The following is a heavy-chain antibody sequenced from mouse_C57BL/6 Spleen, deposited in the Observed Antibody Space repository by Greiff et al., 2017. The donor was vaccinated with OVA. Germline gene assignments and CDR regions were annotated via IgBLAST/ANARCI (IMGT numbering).Heavy chain of an antibody. Sequence: VQLQQSGPELVKPGASVKISCKASGYSFTGYYMNWVKQSPEKSLEWIGEINPSTGGTTYNQKFKAKATLTVDKSSSTAYMQLKSLTSEDSAVYYCAREGGYDPFAYWGQGTLVTVSA. CDR1: GYSFTGYY. V-gene: IGHV1-42*01. D-gene: IGHD2-2*01. CDR2: INPSTGGT. J-gene: IGHJ3*01. CDR3: AREGGYDPFAY.